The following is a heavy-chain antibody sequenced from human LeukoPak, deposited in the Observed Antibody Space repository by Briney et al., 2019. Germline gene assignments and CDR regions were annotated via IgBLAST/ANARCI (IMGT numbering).Heavy chain of an antibody. Sequence: GSSVKVSCKASVGTFSSYAISWVRQAPGQGLEWMGGIIPIFGTANYAQKFQGRVTITTDESTSTAYMELSSLRSEDTAVYYCARASPRDFWSGYYFYYYYYMDVWGKGTTVTVSS. D-gene: IGHD3-3*01. CDR2: IIPIFGTA. J-gene: IGHJ6*03. V-gene: IGHV1-69*05. CDR1: VGTFSSYA. CDR3: ARASPRDFWSGYYFYYYYYMDV.